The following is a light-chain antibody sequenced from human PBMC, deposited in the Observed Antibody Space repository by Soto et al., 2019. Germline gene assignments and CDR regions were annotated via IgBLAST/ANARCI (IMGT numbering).Light chain of an antibody. J-gene: IGKJ4*01. Sequence: ELVLTQSPATLSVSPGERATLSCRASQGVGSTLAWYQQAPGQAPRLLIYDASTRATGIPARFSGDGSGTEFTLTLSSLQSDDIAVYYCQHYKKWPLSFGGGTRVEI. CDR2: DAS. CDR1: QGVGST. CDR3: QHYKKWPLS. V-gene: IGKV3-15*01.